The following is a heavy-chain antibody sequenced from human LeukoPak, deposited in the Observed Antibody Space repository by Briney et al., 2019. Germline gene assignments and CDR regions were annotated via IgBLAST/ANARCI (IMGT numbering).Heavy chain of an antibody. Sequence: PSETLSLTCAVYGGSFTAYYRSWIRQSPGKGLQWIAEVNHRGDTNYNPSVKGRVTISVDTSKSQFSLKVTSLTAADTAVYYCARGPTISETGYFDYWGQGTLVTVSS. CDR3: ARGPTISETGYFDY. CDR1: GGSFTAYY. J-gene: IGHJ4*03. V-gene: IGHV4-34*01. CDR2: VNHRGDT. D-gene: IGHD1-1*01.